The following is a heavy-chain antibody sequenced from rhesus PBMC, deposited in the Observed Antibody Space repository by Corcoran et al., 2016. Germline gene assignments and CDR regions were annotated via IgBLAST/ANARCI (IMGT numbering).Heavy chain of an antibody. D-gene: IGHD3-34*01. CDR3: VQPWGY. CDR2: FAPYNSNK. V-gene: IGHV1-1*01. J-gene: IGHJ4*01. Sequence: QVQLVQSGAEIKQPGASVKLSCKASGYTFTSYYMHWVRPAPGQGLEWIVLFAPYNSNKDYAQNFQCRVTITTDTSTSTGYMELSSLRPDDTAVYYCVQPWGYWGQGVLVTVSS. CDR1: GYTFTSYY.